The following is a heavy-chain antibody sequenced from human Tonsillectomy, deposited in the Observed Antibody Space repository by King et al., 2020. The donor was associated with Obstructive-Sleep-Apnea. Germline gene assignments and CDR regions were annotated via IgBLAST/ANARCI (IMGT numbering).Heavy chain of an antibody. Sequence: EKLVQSGGGLVQPGGSLRLSCAASGFTISTYWMSWVRQAPGKELEWVANINQDGSQKYYADSLKGRFTISRENAKNSLFLQINSLRAEDTAVYYCARHVWFGEYFCFDHWGQGTLVTVSS. V-gene: IGHV3-7*03. CDR3: ARHVWFGEYFCFDH. D-gene: IGHD3-10*01. CDR1: GFTISTYW. CDR2: INQDGSQK. J-gene: IGHJ4*02.